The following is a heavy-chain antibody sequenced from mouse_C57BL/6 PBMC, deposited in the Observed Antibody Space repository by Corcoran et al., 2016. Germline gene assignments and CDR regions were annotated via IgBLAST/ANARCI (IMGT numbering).Heavy chain of an antibody. Sequence: QIQLVQSGHELKKPGETVKISCKASGYTFTTYGMSWVKQAPGKGIKWMGWINTYSGVPTYADDFKGRFAFSVETSASTDFTQINNLRYEDTGTYFCVRDSNWYFDVWGTGTTVTVSS. CDR2: INTYSGVP. V-gene: IGHV9-3*01. J-gene: IGHJ1*03. CDR3: VRDSNWYFDV. CDR1: GYTFTTYG. D-gene: IGHD2-5*01.